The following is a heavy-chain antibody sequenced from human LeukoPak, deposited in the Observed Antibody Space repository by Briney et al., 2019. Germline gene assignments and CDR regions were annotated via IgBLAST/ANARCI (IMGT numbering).Heavy chain of an antibody. V-gene: IGHV4-61*02. CDR2: IYTSGST. CDR3: ARSDYADAFDI. J-gene: IGHJ3*02. D-gene: IGHD4-17*01. Sequence: SQTLSLTCTVSGGSISSGSYYWSWIRQPAGKGLEWIGRIYTSGSTNYSPSLKSRVTMSVDTSKNQFSLKLSSVTADDTAVYYCARSDYADAFDIWGQGTMVTVSS. CDR1: GGSISSGSYY.